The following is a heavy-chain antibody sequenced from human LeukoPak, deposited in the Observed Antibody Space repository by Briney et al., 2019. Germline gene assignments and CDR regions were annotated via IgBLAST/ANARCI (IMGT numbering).Heavy chain of an antibody. D-gene: IGHD3-10*01. CDR1: GGSISSSSYY. CDR3: AGSKYYGSGSDDY. Sequence: SETLSLTCTVSGGSISSSSYYWGWIRQPPGKGLEWIGSIYYSGSTYYNPSLKSRVTISVDTSKNQFSLKLSSVTAADTAVYYCAGSKYYGSGSDDYWGQGTLVTVSS. CDR2: IYYSGST. V-gene: IGHV4-39*07. J-gene: IGHJ4*02.